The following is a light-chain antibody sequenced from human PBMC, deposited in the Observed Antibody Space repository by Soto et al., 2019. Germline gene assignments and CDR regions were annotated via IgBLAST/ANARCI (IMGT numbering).Light chain of an antibody. J-gene: IGLJ1*01. CDR3: CSYAGSNTYV. CDR2: EDV. CDR1: SSDVGSYNP. Sequence: QSALTQPASVSGSPGQSITISCTGTSSDVGSYNPVSWYQQHPGEASKLMIYEDVQRPSGVSNRFSGSKSGHTASLTISGLQAEDEADYYCCSYAGSNTYVFGTGTKLTVL. V-gene: IGLV2-23*01.